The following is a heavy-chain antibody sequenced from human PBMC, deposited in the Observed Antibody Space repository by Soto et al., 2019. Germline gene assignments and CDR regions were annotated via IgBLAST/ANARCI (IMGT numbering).Heavy chain of an antibody. D-gene: IGHD1-20*01. CDR2: IYHSGST. CDR3: AREKYTWKGRCFDP. CDR1: GGSISSYY. Sequence: SETLSLTCTVSGGSISSYYWSWIRQPPGKGLEWIGEIYHSGSTNYNPSLKSRVTISVDKSKNQFSLKLSSVTAADTAVYYCAREKYTWKGRCFDPWGQETLLTVSS. J-gene: IGHJ5*02. V-gene: IGHV4-59*12.